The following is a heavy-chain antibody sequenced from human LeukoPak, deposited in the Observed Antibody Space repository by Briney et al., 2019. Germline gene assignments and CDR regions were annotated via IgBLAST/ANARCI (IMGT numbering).Heavy chain of an antibody. CDR3: ARARREWELID. J-gene: IGHJ4*02. V-gene: IGHV4-59*01. CDR2: IYYSGST. Sequence: SETLSLTCTVSGGSISSYYWSWIRQPPGKGLEWIGYIYYSGSTNYNPSLKSRVTISVDTSKNQFSLKLSSVTAADTAVYYCARARREWELIDWGQGTLVTVSS. CDR1: GGSISSYY. D-gene: IGHD1-26*01.